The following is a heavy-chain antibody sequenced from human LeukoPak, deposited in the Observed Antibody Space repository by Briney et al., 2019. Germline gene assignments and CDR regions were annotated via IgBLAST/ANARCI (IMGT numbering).Heavy chain of an antibody. J-gene: IGHJ3*02. D-gene: IGHD6-13*01. CDR3: ARILVRAAAGTKDAFDI. CDR2: IYHSGST. Sequence: PSETLSLTCAVSGGSISSGGYSWSWIRQPPGKGLEWIGYIYHSGSTYYNPSLKSRVTISVDRSKNQFSLKLSSVTAADTAVYYCARILVRAAAGTKDAFDIWGQGTMVTVSS. CDR1: GGSISSGGYS. V-gene: IGHV4-30-2*01.